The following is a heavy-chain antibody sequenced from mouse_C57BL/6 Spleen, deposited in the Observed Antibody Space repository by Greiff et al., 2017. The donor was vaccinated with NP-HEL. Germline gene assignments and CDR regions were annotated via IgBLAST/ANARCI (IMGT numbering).Heavy chain of an antibody. V-gene: IGHV3-6*01. J-gene: IGHJ2*01. CDR1: GYSITSGYY. CDR3: AREGISFDY. Sequence: VQLQQSGPGLVKPSQSLSLTCSVTGYSITSGYYWNWIRQFPGNKLEWMGYISYDGSNNYNPSLKNRISITRDTSKNQFFLKLNSVTTEDTATYYCAREGISFDYWGQGTTLTVSS. CDR2: ISYDGSN.